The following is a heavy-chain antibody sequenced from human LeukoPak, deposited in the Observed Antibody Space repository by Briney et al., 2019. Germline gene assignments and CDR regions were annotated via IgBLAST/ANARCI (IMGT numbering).Heavy chain of an antibody. CDR1: GYTFTGYY. D-gene: IGHD4-17*01. Sequence: SVKLSCKTSGYTFTGYYIHWVRQAPGQGLEGMGGISPIFGNANYAQKFQGRVTITGDKSTSTAYMELSSLRSEHTAVYYCARGGYGDYAMDYGGQGPLVTVS. J-gene: IGHJ4*02. CDR3: ARGGYGDYAMDY. V-gene: IGHV1-69*06. CDR2: ISPIFGNA.